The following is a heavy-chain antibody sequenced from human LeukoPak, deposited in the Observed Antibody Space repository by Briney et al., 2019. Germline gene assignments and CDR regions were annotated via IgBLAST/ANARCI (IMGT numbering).Heavy chain of an antibody. CDR3: ARDKRYNWNYADLDY. D-gene: IGHD1-7*01. CDR1: GFTFSSYW. CDR2: IKQDGSEK. J-gene: IGHJ4*02. Sequence: GGSLRLSCAASGFTFSSYWMSWVRQAPGKGLEWVANIKQDGSEKYYVDSVKGRFTISRDNAKNSLYLQMNSLRAEDTAVYYCARDKRYNWNYADLDYWGQGTLVTVSS. V-gene: IGHV3-7*01.